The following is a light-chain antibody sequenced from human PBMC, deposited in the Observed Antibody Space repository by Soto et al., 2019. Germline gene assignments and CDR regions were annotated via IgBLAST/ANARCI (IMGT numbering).Light chain of an antibody. V-gene: IGKV4-1*01. CDR3: QQYYSTPPT. CDR2: SAS. CDR1: QSVLYSSNNRNY. Sequence: DIVMTQSPDSLAVSLGERATINCKSSQSVLYSSNNRNYLAWYQQKPGQPPKLLIYSASTRESGVPDRFSGSGSETDFTLIISSLQAEDVAVYYCQQYYSTPPTFGQGTKVEIK. J-gene: IGKJ1*01.